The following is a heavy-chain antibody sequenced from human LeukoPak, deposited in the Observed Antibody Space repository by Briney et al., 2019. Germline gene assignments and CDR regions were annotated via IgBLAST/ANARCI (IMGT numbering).Heavy chain of an antibody. CDR1: GGSISSYY. CDR2: IYYSGST. V-gene: IGHV4-59*01. CDR3: AGHPITIFGVVIVDAFDI. D-gene: IGHD3-3*01. Sequence: PSETLSLTCTVSGGSISSYYWSWIRQPPGKGLEWIGYIYYSGSTNYNPSLKSRVTISVDTSKNQFSLKLSSVTAADTAVCYCAGHPITIFGVVIVDAFDIWGQGTMVTVSS. J-gene: IGHJ3*02.